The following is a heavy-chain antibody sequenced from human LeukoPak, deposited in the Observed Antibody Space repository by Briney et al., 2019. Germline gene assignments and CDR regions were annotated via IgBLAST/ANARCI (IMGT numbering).Heavy chain of an antibody. V-gene: IGHV4-59*08. Sequence: SETLSLTCTVSGGSISSYYWSWIRQPPGKGLEWIGYIYYSGSTNYNPSLKSRVTISVDTSKNQFSLRLSSVTAADTAVYYCARGGRGIAAAPFDPWGQGTLVTVSS. CDR3: ARGGRGIAAAPFDP. D-gene: IGHD6-13*01. J-gene: IGHJ5*02. CDR2: IYYSGST. CDR1: GGSISSYY.